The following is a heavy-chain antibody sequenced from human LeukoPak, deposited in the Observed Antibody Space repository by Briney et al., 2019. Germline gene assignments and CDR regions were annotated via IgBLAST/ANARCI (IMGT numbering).Heavy chain of an antibody. CDR2: ISGSGGST. CDR3: AKEAVYCSGGSCYLYYFDY. V-gene: IGHV3-23*01. CDR1: GFTFSIYA. Sequence: GGSLRLSCAASGFTFSIYAMSWVRQAPGKGLEWVSAISGSGGSTYYADSVKGRFTISRDNSKNTLYLQMNSLRAEDTAVYYCAKEAVYCSGGSCYLYYFDYWGQGTLVTVSS. D-gene: IGHD2-15*01. J-gene: IGHJ4*02.